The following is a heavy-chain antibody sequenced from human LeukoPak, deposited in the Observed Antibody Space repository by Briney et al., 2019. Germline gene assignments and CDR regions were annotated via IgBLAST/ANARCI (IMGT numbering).Heavy chain of an antibody. V-gene: IGHV4-39*07. Sequence: SETLSLTCTVSGGSISSSSYFWGWIRQPPGKGLEWIGSISYSGSTYYNPSLKSRVTISVDTSKKQFSLKLSSVTAADTAVYYCARDVAERDFDYWGQGTLVTVSS. CDR1: GGSISSSSYF. CDR2: ISYSGST. D-gene: IGHD6-13*01. J-gene: IGHJ4*02. CDR3: ARDVAERDFDY.